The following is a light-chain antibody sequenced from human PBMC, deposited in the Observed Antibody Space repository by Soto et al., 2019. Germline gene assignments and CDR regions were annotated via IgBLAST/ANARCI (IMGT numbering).Light chain of an antibody. CDR1: QGISSY. V-gene: IGKV1-9*01. CDR3: LQLNSYPLT. J-gene: IGKJ4*01. Sequence: DIQLTQSPSFLSASVGDRVTITCRASQGISSYLAWYQQKPGKAPKLLIYAASTLQSGVPSRFSGSGSGTDFTLTVSSLQPEDFATYYCLQLNSYPLTFGGGTKVEI. CDR2: AAS.